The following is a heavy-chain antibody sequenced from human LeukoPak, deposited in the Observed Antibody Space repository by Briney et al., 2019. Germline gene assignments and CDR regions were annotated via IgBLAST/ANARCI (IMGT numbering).Heavy chain of an antibody. D-gene: IGHD3-22*01. V-gene: IGHV3-23*01. CDR2: ISGSGGTT. J-gene: IGHJ4*02. CDR1: GFTFSNYW. CDR3: AKDTSYDSSAYYFDY. Sequence: PGGSLRLSCAASGFTFSNYWMSWVRQAPGKGLEWVSAISGSGGTTYYADSVKGRFTISRDNSKNTLYLQMNSLRAEDTAVYYCAKDTSYDSSAYYFDYWGQGTLVTVSS.